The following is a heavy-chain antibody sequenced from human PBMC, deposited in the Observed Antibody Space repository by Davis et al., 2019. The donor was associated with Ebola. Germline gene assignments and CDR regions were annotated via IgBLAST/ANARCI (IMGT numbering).Heavy chain of an antibody. V-gene: IGHV4-59*01. D-gene: IGHD6-19*01. CDR3: ARGWDSSGWQN. Sequence: SETLSLTCSVSGASISSYYWSWIRQPPGKGLEWIGYIYYSGSTNYNPSLKSQVTISVDTSKNQFSLKLRSVTAADTAVYYCARGWDSSGWQNWGQGTLVTVSS. CDR2: IYYSGST. CDR1: GASISSYY. J-gene: IGHJ4*02.